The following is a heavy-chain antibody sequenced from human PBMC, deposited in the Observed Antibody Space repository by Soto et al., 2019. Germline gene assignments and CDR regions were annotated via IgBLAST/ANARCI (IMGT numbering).Heavy chain of an antibody. CDR3: ARGQRFSHWFDP. CDR1: GGSISSGAYY. Sequence: AETLSLTCTVSGGSISSGAYYWSWIRQHPGKGLEWIGYIYSSGSTKYNPSLQSRVTMSLDTSKNQFSLRLTSVTAADTAVYYCARGQRFSHWFDPWGQGTLVTVSS. V-gene: IGHV4-61*08. CDR2: IYSSGST. J-gene: IGHJ5*02. D-gene: IGHD3-3*01.